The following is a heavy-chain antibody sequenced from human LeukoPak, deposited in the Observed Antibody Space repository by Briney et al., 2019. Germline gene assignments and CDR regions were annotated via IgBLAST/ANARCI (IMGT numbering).Heavy chain of an antibody. CDR3: AGSVAAAGLRFDI. J-gene: IGHJ3*02. D-gene: IGHD6-13*01. CDR1: GASISSSSYY. Sequence: SETLSLTCSVSGASISSSSYYWSWIRQPPGKGLEWIGYIYYSGSTNYNPSLKSRVTISVDTSKNQFSLKLNSVTAADTAIYYCAGSVAAAGLRFDIWGQGTMVTVSS. CDR2: IYYSGST. V-gene: IGHV4-61*05.